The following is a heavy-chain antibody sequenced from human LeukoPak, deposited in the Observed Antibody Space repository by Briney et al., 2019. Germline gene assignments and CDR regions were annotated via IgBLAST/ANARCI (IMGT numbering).Heavy chain of an antibody. V-gene: IGHV3-9*01. CDR3: AKSAPTPPDYYDYYYMDV. CDR1: GFTFDDYA. Sequence: GGPLRLSCAASGFTFDDYAMHWVRQAPGKGLEWVSGISWNSGSIGYADSVKGRLTISRDNAKNSLYLQMNSLRAEDTALYYCAKSAPTPPDYYDYYYMDVWGKGTTVTVSS. J-gene: IGHJ6*03. CDR2: ISWNSGSI.